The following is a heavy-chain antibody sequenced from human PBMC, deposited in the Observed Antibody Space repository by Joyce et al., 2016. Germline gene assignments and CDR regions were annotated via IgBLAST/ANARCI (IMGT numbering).Heavy chain of an antibody. CDR1: GLTFGTYW. J-gene: IGHJ6*02. V-gene: IGHV3-7*01. CDR3: ARDVHVVVTAGYYYGMDV. CDR2: IKQEGSEK. Sequence: EVKLVESGGGLVQPGGSLRLSCEASGLTFGTYWMSWVRQAPGKGLEWVANIKQEGSEKYYVESVKGRFTISRDNAKNSLYLQMNSLRAEDTAVYYCARDVHVVVTAGYYYGMDVWGQGATVTVSS. D-gene: IGHD2-2*01.